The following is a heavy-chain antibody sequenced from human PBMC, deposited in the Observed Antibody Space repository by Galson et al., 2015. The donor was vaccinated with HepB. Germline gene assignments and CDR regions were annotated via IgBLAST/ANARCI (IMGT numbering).Heavy chain of an antibody. D-gene: IGHD2-15*01. CDR3: AKDFRGGSLSYYYYMDV. Sequence: SLRLSCAASGFTFGTYGMSWVRQAPGKGLEWVSSINGNGATTYYADSVKGRFTVSRDNSNDTLYLQLDSVGAEDTAVYFCAKDFRGGSLSYYYYMDVWGVGTTVTVSS. V-gene: IGHV3-23*01. CDR2: INGNGATT. J-gene: IGHJ6*03. CDR1: GFTFGTYG.